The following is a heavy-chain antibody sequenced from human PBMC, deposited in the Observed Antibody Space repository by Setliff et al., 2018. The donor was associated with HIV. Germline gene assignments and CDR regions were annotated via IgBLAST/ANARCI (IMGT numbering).Heavy chain of an antibody. CDR2: IYSSGST. V-gene: IGHV4-61*05. Sequence: SETLSLTCSVSGDSISSGSYFWGWIRQTPGKGLEWIGNIYSSGSTNYNPSLKRRVTISVDTSKNQFSLKLTSVTAADAAVYYCARSPSYRSSWEYYFDYWGQGILVTVSS. D-gene: IGHD6-13*01. CDR3: ARSPSYRSSWEYYFDY. CDR1: GDSISSGSYF. J-gene: IGHJ4*02.